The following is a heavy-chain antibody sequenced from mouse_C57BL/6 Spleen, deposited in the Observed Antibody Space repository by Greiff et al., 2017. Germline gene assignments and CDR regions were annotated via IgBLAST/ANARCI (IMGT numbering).Heavy chain of an antibody. CDR3: ARGGGTMAMDY. CDR2: IYPGSGNT. J-gene: IGHJ4*01. D-gene: IGHD4-1*01. V-gene: IGHV1-76*01. Sequence: QVQLKQSGAELVRPGASVKLSCKASGYTFTDYYINWVKQRPGQGLEWIARIYPGSGNTYYNEKFKGKATLTAEKSSSTAYMQLSSLTSEDSAVYCCARGGGTMAMDYWGKGTSVTVYS. CDR1: GYTFTDYY.